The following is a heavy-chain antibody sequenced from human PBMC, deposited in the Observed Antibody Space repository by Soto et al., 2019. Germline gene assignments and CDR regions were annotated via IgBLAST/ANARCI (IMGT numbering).Heavy chain of an antibody. V-gene: IGHV4-31*03. CDR2: IYYSGST. Sequence: SETLSLTCTVSGGSISSGGYYWSWIRQHPGKGLEWIGYIYYSGSTYYNPSLKSRVTISVDTSKNQFSLKLSSVTAADTAVYYCARDHDGGIKDPWGQGTLVTVSS. J-gene: IGHJ5*02. CDR1: GGSISSGGYY. D-gene: IGHD3-16*01. CDR3: ARDHDGGIKDP.